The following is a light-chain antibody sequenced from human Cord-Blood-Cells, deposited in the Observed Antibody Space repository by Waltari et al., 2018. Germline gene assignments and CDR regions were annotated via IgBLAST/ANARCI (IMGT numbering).Light chain of an antibody. CDR2: RNN. V-gene: IGLV1-47*01. J-gene: IGLJ3*02. Sequence: QSVLTQPPSASGTPGQRVTISCSGSSSNIGSNYVYWYQQLPGTAPKLLIYRNNRRPSGVPDRFSGSKSGTSASLAISWLRSDDEADYYCAAWDDSLSGPVFGGGTKLTVL. CDR3: AAWDDSLSGPV. CDR1: SSNIGSNY.